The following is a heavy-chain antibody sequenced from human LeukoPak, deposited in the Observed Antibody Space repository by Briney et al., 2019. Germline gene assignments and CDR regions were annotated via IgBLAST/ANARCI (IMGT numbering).Heavy chain of an antibody. CDR1: GGSFSGYY. V-gene: IGHV4-34*01. Sequence: PSETLSLTCAVYGGSFSGYYWSWIRQPPGKGLEWIGEINHSGSTNYNPSLKSRVTISVDTSKNQFSLKLSSVTAADTAVYYCARGPLYMSGSLRAMPKAFDIWGQGTMVTVSS. D-gene: IGHD1-26*01. CDR2: INHSGST. CDR3: ARGPLYMSGSLRAMPKAFDI. J-gene: IGHJ3*02.